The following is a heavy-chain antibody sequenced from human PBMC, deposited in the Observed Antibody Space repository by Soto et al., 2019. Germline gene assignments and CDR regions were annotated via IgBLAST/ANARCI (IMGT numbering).Heavy chain of an antibody. CDR2: ISYDGNNK. CDR1: GFTFSSYG. Sequence: GGSLRLSCAASGFTFSSYGMHWVRQAPGKGLEWVAVISYDGNNKYYADSVKDRFTISRDNSKNTLSLQMNSLRAEDTAVYYCAKSVYNWNDGFFAYWGQGTLVTVSS. D-gene: IGHD1-1*01. V-gene: IGHV3-30*18. CDR3: AKSVYNWNDGFFAY. J-gene: IGHJ4*02.